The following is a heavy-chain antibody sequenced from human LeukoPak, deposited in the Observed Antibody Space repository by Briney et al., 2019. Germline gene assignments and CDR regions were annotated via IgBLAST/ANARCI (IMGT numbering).Heavy chain of an antibody. Sequence: ASVKVSCKASGYTFTGYYMHWVRQAPGQGLEWMGWISAYNGNTNYAQKLQGRVTMTTDTSTSTAYMELRSLRSDDTAVYYCARGATYYEQYFDYWGQGTLVTVSS. CDR3: ARGATYYEQYFDY. J-gene: IGHJ4*02. CDR2: ISAYNGNT. CDR1: GYTFTGYY. D-gene: IGHD3-3*01. V-gene: IGHV1-18*04.